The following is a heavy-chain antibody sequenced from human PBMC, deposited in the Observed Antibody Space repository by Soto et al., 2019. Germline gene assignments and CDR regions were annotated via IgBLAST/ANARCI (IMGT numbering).Heavy chain of an antibody. CDR3: ARDAPPADY. Sequence: ASVKVSCKASGYSFPNHEINWVRQAPGRGLEWMGWMNPDSGNTGYAQKLQGRVTMTTDTSTSTAYMELRSLRSDDTAVYYCARDAPPADYWGQGTLVTVSS. D-gene: IGHD2-2*01. J-gene: IGHJ4*02. V-gene: IGHV1-8*01. CDR2: MNPDSGNT. CDR1: GYSFPNHE.